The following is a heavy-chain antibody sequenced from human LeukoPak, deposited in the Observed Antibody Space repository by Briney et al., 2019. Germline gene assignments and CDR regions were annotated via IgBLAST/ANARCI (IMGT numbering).Heavy chain of an antibody. J-gene: IGHJ5*02. CDR1: GGSISSGGYS. CDR3: ARDRRLRDWFDP. CDR2: IYHSGST. V-gene: IGHV4-30-2*01. Sequence: SETLSLTCAVSGGSISSGGYSCSWIRPPPGKGLEWIGYIYHSGSTYYNPSLKSRVTISVDTSKNQFSLKLSSVTAADTAVYYCARDRRLRDWFDPWGQGTLVTVSS. D-gene: IGHD4-17*01.